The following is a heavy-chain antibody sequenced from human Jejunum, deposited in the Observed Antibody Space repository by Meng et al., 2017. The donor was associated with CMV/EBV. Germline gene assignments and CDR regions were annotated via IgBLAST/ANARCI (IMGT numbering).Heavy chain of an antibody. CDR1: GGPYRGEKCY. CDR3: ARVDCDRRGYYDY. Sequence: GGPYRGEKCYWDGLRQPPGKGLEWIGYIYDSGNTYYDPSLKSRLIISRDTSKRQISLKLRSVTAADTAIYYCARVDCDRRGYYDYWGQGSLVTVSS. J-gene: IGHJ4*02. D-gene: IGHD3/OR15-3a*01. CDR2: IYDSGNT. V-gene: IGHV4-30-4*08.